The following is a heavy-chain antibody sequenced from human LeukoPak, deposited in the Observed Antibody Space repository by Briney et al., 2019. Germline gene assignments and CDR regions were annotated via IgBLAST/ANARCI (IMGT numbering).Heavy chain of an antibody. D-gene: IGHD3-22*01. Sequence: GGSLRLSCAASGFTFSSYSMNWVRQAPGKGLEWVSSISSSSSYVYYADSVKGRFTISRDNAKNSLYLQMNSLRAEDTAVYYCARDVQYYYDSSGYYRTAYYYYYYYMDVWGKGTTVTVSS. CDR1: GFTFSSYS. CDR3: ARDVQYYYDSSGYYRTAYYYYYYYMDV. J-gene: IGHJ6*03. CDR2: ISSSSSYV. V-gene: IGHV3-21*01.